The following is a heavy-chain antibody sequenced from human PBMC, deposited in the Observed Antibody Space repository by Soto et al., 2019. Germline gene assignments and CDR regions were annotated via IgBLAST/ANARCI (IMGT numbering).Heavy chain of an antibody. CDR2: IIPIFGTA. CDR3: ARVGVVVPAAMILAYYGMDV. D-gene: IGHD2-2*01. CDR1: GGTFSSYA. J-gene: IGHJ6*02. Sequence: QVQLVQSGAEVKKPGSSVKVSCKASGGTFSSYAISWVRQAPGQGLEWMGGIIPIFGTANYAQKFQGRVTITADESTSTAYMVLSSLTSEDTAVYYCARVGVVVPAAMILAYYGMDVWGQGTTVTVSS. V-gene: IGHV1-69*01.